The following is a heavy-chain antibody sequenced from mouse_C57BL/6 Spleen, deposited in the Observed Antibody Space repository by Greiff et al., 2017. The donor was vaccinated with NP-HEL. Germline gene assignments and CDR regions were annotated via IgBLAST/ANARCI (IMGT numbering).Heavy chain of an antibody. V-gene: IGHV14-2*01. CDR2: IDPEDGEP. CDR3: ARRGYGYDGWD. D-gene: IGHD2-2*01. CDR1: GFYIKDYY. J-gene: IGHJ3*01. Sequence: EVQLQESGAELVKPGASVKLSCTASGFYIKDYYMHWVKQRTEPGLVWIGSIDPEDGEPKYAPKFQVKATITADTSSNTAYLQLSSLTSADTAVYYCARRGYGYDGWDWGQGTLVTGSA.